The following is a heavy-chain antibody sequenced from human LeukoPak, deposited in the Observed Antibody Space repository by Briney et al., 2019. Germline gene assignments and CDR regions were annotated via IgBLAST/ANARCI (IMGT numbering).Heavy chain of an antibody. V-gene: IGHV3-23*01. CDR2: ISGGGGAT. CDR3: AKGHCGAGTVYSDY. J-gene: IGHJ4*02. CDR1: GFTFSTYA. D-gene: IGHD1-14*01. Sequence: GGSLRLSCAASGFTFSTYAMTWVRQAPGKGLEWVSSISGGGGATYYADSVKGRFTISRDNSKNTLYLQVNSLRAEDTAVYYCAKGHCGAGTVYSDYWGQGTLVTVSS.